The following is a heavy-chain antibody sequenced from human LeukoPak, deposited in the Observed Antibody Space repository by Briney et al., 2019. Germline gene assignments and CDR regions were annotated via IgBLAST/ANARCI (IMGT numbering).Heavy chain of an antibody. Sequence: PGGSLRLSCAASGFTFSTYAMDWVRQAPGKGLEWVSYLSSSSSVIYHADSVKGRFTISRDNANNSLYLQMNSLRTDDTAVDYCFRDVATCVNFGYWGQGTLVSVSS. V-gene: IGHV3-48*01. J-gene: IGHJ4*02. CDR1: GFTFSTYA. CDR3: FRDVATCVNFGY. D-gene: IGHD1-26*01. CDR2: LSSSSSVI.